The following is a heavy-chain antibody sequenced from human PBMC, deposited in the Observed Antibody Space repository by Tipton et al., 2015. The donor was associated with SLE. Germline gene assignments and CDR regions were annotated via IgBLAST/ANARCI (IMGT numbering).Heavy chain of an antibody. V-gene: IGHV3-30*04. D-gene: IGHD4-17*01. CDR3: ARDWGGDYGIVFYFDY. J-gene: IGHJ4*02. CDR1: GFTFSRYA. CDR2: ISSDGTSQ. Sequence: RSLRLSCAASGFTFSRYAMFWVRQAPGKGLEWVAVISSDGTSQYYADSVKGRFTISRDNAMNTVYLQMNSLRAEDTALYYCARDWGGDYGIVFYFDYWGQGTLVTVSS.